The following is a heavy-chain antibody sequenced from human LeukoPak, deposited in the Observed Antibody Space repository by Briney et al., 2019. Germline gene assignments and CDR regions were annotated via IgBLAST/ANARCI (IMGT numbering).Heavy chain of an antibody. J-gene: IGHJ4*02. CDR2: IYTSGST. D-gene: IGHD6-13*01. CDR3: ASTTTGIAAAGRWDFDY. V-gene: IGHV4-4*07. Sequence: PSETLSLTCTVSGGSISSYYWSWIRQPAGKGLEWIGRIYTSGSTNYSPSLKSRVTMSVDTSKNQFSLKLSSVTAADTAVYYCASTTTGIAAAGRWDFDYWGQGTLVTVSS. CDR1: GGSISSYY.